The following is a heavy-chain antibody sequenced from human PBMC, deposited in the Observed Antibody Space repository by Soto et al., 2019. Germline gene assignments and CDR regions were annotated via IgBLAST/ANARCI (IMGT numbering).Heavy chain of an antibody. CDR3: SVAGPKGYYGMDV. Sequence: SVKVSCKASGGTFSSYSISWVRQAPGQGLEWMGGIIPIFGTANYAQKFQGRVTITADESTSTAYMELSSLRSEDTAVYYCSVAGPKGYYGMDVWGQGTTVTVSS. D-gene: IGHD6-19*01. CDR2: IIPIFGTA. V-gene: IGHV1-69*13. J-gene: IGHJ6*02. CDR1: GGTFSSYS.